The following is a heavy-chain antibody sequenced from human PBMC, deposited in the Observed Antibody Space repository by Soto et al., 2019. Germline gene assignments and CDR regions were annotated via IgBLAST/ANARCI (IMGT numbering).Heavy chain of an antibody. J-gene: IGHJ6*02. CDR2: INHSGST. CDR3: ARARIAVAGQAYYYYYGMDV. Sequence: SETLSLTCAVYGGSFSGYYWSWIRQPPGKGLEWIGEINHSGSTNYNPSLKSRVTISVDTSKNQFSLKLSSVTAADTAVYYCARARIAVAGQAYYYYYGMDVWGQGTTVTVS. CDR1: GGSFSGYY. D-gene: IGHD6-19*01. V-gene: IGHV4-34*01.